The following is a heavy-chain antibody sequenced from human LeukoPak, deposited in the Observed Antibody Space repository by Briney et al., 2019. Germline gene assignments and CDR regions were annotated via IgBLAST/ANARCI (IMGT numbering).Heavy chain of an antibody. J-gene: IGHJ4*02. D-gene: IGHD3-22*01. CDR1: GGSISSGGYY. CDR2: IYYSGST. CDR3: ARDTHDSSGYYFDY. V-gene: IGHV4-31*03. Sequence: QESGPGLVKPSQTLSLTCTVSGGSISSGGYYWSWIRQHPAKGLEWMGYIYYSGSTYYNPSLKSRVTISVDTSKNQFSLKLSSVTAADTAVYYCARDTHDSSGYYFDYWGQGTLVTVSS.